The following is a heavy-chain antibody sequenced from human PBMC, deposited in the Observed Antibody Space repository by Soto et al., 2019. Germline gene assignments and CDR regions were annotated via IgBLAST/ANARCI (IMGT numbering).Heavy chain of an antibody. CDR2: IYSGGST. V-gene: IGHV3-53*01. CDR1: GFTVSSNY. D-gene: IGHD6-13*01. CDR3: ARAGIAAAGTGGMDV. Sequence: EVQLVESGGGLIQPGGSLRLSCAASGFTVSSNYMSWVRQAPGKGLEWVSVIYSGGSTYYADSVKGRFTISRDNSKNTLYLQMNSLRAEDTAVYYCARAGIAAAGTGGMDVWGQGTTVTVSS. J-gene: IGHJ6*02.